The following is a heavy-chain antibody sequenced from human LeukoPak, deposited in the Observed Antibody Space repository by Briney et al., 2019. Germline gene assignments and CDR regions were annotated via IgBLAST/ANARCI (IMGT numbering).Heavy chain of an antibody. CDR1: GGTFSSYA. V-gene: IGHV1-69*13. D-gene: IGHD6-13*01. CDR2: IIPIFGTA. Sequence: SVKVSCKASGGTFSSYAISWVRQAPGQGLEWMGGIIPIFGTANYAQKFQGRVTITADESTSTAYMELCSLRSEDTAVYYCARDGGGSWYFDYWGQGTLVTVSS. J-gene: IGHJ4*02. CDR3: ARDGGGSWYFDY.